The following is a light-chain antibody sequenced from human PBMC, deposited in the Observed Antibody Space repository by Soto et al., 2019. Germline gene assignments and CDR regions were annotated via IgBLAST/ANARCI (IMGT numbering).Light chain of an antibody. J-gene: IGKJ1*01. CDR2: GAS. CDR3: QHLITYPHS. V-gene: IGKV1-9*01. CDR1: QGVSTY. Sequence: DIQLTQSPSFLSASVGDRVTMTCRASQGVSTYLAWYQQKPGKAPKLLIYGASTLQSGDPSRFSGSGSGTEFALSIISLQPEDFATYYCQHLITYPHSFGQGTKVEIK.